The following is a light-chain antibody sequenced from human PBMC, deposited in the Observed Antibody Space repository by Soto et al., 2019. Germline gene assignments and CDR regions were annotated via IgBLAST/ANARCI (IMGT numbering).Light chain of an antibody. CDR3: AAWDDSLIGYV. J-gene: IGLJ1*01. CDR2: KNN. V-gene: IGLV1-44*01. Sequence: QSVLAQPPSTSGAPGQRVTISCSGSSSNIGSNTVNWYQQLPGTAPTLLIYKNNQRPSGVPDRFSGSKSGTSASLAISGLQSEDGADYYCAAWDDSLIGYVFGSGTKVPVL. CDR1: SSNIGSNT.